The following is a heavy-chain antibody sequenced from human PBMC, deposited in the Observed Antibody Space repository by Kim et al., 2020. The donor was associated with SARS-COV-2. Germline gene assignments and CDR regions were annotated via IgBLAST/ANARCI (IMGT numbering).Heavy chain of an antibody. CDR2: INHSGAT. CDR3: ARGWAGVVPSLVLGLGPYYEYYVMDV. J-gene: IGHJ6*02. V-gene: IGHV4-34*01. D-gene: IGHD3-3*01. CDR1: IGSFSGYR. Sequence: SETLSLTCAVYIGSFSGYRWSWVRQPPGKGLEWIGEINHSGATNYSPSLKSRVAISVDTAKNKFSLKVNFVTAADTAVYFCARGWAGVVPSLVLGLGPYYEYYVMDVWGQGTTVTVSS.